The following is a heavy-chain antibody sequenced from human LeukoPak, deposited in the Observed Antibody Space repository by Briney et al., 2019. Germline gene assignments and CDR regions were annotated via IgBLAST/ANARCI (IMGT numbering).Heavy chain of an antibody. CDR3: ARGSTVGATESLGFDY. CDR2: INPNSGDT. D-gene: IGHD1-26*01. V-gene: IGHV1-2*02. CDR1: GYTFTGHY. Sequence: ASVKVSCKASGYTFTGHYIHWVRQAPGQGLGWMGGINPNSGDTHYAQNFQGRVTMTRDTSISTAYMELSRLRSDDTAMYYCARGSTVGATESLGFDYWGQGTPVTVSS. J-gene: IGHJ4*02.